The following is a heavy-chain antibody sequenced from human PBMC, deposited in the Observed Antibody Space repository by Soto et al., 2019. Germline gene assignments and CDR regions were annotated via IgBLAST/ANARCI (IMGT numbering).Heavy chain of an antibody. V-gene: IGHV3-20*01. D-gene: IGHD2-15*01. J-gene: IGHJ4*02. Sequence: EVQLVESGGGVVRPGGSLILSCAASGFTFYDDGMSWVRQSPGKGLEWVSGINWNGGSTGYSDYVKGRFTITRDNAKNSRYLQMNSLRAEDTALYHCARVKDLNFDFWGQGTLVTVSS. CDR3: ARVKDLNFDF. CDR1: GFTFYDDG. CDR2: INWNGGST.